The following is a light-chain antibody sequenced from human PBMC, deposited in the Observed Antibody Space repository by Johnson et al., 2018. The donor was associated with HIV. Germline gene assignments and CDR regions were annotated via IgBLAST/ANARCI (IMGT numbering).Light chain of an antibody. Sequence: QSVLTQPPSVSAAPGQKVTISCSGSNSNIGNNYVSWFQQLPGTAPKLLIYENNKRPSGIPDRFSGSKSGTSATLGITGLQTGDEADYYCGTWDSSLSAYVVGTGTEVTVL. CDR2: ENN. CDR3: GTWDSSLSAYV. J-gene: IGLJ1*01. CDR1: NSNIGNNY. V-gene: IGLV1-51*02.